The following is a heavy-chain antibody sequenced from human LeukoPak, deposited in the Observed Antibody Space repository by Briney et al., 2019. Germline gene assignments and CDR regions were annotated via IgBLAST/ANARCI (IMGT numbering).Heavy chain of an antibody. CDR1: GGSISSGSYY. CDR2: IYYSGIT. CDR3: ASAKVNIVVVPAAIDAFDI. J-gene: IGHJ3*02. V-gene: IGHV4-39*07. Sequence: SETLSLTCTVSGGSISSGSYYWGWIRQSPGKGLQWIGSIYYSGITYYNPSLKSRVTISVDTSKSQFSLKVRSVTAADTAVYYCASAKVNIVVVPAAIDAFDIWGQGTMVTVSS. D-gene: IGHD2-2*01.